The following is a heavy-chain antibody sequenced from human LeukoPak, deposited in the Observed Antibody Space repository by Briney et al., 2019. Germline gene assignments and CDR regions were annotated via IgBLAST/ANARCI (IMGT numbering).Heavy chain of an antibody. Sequence: PSETLSLTCTVSGGSISSYYWSWIRQPPGKGLEWIGYIYYSGSTNYNPSLKSRVTISVDTSKNQFSLKLSSVTAADTAVYYCARDGSPYSSGWIDYWGQGTLVTVSS. CDR2: IYYSGST. CDR1: GGSISSYY. CDR3: ARDGSPYSSGWIDY. D-gene: IGHD6-19*01. V-gene: IGHV4-59*01. J-gene: IGHJ4*02.